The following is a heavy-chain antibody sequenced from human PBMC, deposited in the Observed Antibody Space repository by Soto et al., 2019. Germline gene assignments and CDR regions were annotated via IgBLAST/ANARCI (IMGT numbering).Heavy chain of an antibody. V-gene: IGHV4-30-4*01. CDR3: ARAFGWQQEYYYYYYGMDV. J-gene: IGHJ6*02. Sequence: QVQLQESGPGLVKPSQTLSLTCTVSGGSISSGDYYWSWIRQPPGKGLEWIGYIYYSGSTYYNPSLKSRVTISVDTSKNQFSLKLSSVTAADTAVYYCARAFGWQQEYYYYYYGMDVWGQGTTVTVSS. D-gene: IGHD6-13*01. CDR1: GGSISSGDYY. CDR2: IYYSGST.